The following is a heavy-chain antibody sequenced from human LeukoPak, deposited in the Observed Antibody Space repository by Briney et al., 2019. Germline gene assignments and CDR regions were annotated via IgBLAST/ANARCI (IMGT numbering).Heavy chain of an antibody. CDR3: ARDRVIVGGTATYNFDH. Sequence: GASVKVSCKASGYTFTPYFIHWVRQTPGQGLEWMGIINPTGGSATYAQKFQGRITVTRDMSTSTVHMELSSLTSEDTAVYYCARDRVIVGGTATYNFDHWGQGTLVTVSS. CDR1: GYTFTPYF. V-gene: IGHV1-46*01. D-gene: IGHD1-14*01. CDR2: INPTGGSA. J-gene: IGHJ4*02.